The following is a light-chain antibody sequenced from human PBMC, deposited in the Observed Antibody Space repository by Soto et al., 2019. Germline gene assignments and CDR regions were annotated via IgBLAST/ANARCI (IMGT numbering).Light chain of an antibody. CDR1: QTISGY. Sequence: DIQMTKSPSSLSASVRHRVTITCRASQTISGYLNWYQQKPGKAPELLIYAASSLEIGVPSMFSGSGSGTYFTLTISSLQPEDLANYYCQQSYNTPLTFGGGTKVEIK. V-gene: IGKV1-39*01. CDR2: AAS. CDR3: QQSYNTPLT. J-gene: IGKJ4*01.